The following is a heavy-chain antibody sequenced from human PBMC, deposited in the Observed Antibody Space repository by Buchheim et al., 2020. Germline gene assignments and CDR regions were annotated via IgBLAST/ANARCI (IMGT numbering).Heavy chain of an antibody. D-gene: IGHD2-15*01. V-gene: IGHV3-7*01. Sequence: EVQLVESGGGLVQPGGSLRLSCAASGFTFSTYWMSWVHQAPGKGLEWVANIKEDGSDKYYVDSVKGRFTVSRDNAKNSLYLQLNSLRSEDTAVYYCARDFWWLWDYWGQGTL. CDR2: IKEDGSDK. CDR1: GFTFSTYW. J-gene: IGHJ4*02. CDR3: ARDFWWLWDY.